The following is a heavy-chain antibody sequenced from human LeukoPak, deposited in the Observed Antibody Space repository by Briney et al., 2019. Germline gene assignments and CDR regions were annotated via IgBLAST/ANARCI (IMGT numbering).Heavy chain of an antibody. Sequence: GESLKISCKGSGYSFTNYWIGWVRQMPGKGLEWIGIIYPGDSDTRNSPSFQGQVTISADKSISTAYLQWSSLKASDTAMYYCATLSRPPLTVTGAFDIWGQGTMVTVSS. J-gene: IGHJ3*02. D-gene: IGHD4-17*01. CDR3: ATLSRPPLTVTGAFDI. CDR2: IYPGDSDT. CDR1: GYSFTNYW. V-gene: IGHV5-51*01.